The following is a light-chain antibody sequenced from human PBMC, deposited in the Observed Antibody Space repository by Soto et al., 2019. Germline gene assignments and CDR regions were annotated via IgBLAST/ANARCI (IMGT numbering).Light chain of an antibody. V-gene: IGKV3-15*01. J-gene: IGKJ5*01. Sequence: EIVMTQSPATLSVSPGERATLSCSASQSFSSNLAWYQQKPGQAPRLLIYGASTRATGIPARFSGSGSGTEFTLTISSLQSEDFAVYYCQQYNNWPPINCGQGTRL. CDR3: QQYNNWPPIN. CDR2: GAS. CDR1: QSFSSN.